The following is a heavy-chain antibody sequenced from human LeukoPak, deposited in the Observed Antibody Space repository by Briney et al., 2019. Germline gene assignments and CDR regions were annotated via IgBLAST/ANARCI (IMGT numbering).Heavy chain of an antibody. CDR1: GGSFSGYY. V-gene: IGHV4-34*01. Sequence: SGTLSLTCGFFGGSFSGYYWSWSRQAPGKGLEWIGEINQYGSTKYNPSLRSRVTLSVDTSKKQFSLNLTSVTAADSAVYYCARSLPHWLAPRGYWFDPWGQGTLATVSS. CDR2: INQYGST. J-gene: IGHJ5*02. D-gene: IGHD6-19*01. CDR3: ARSLPHWLAPRGYWFDP.